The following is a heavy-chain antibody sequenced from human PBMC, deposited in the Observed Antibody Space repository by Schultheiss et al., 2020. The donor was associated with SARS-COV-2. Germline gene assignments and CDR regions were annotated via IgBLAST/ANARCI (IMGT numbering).Heavy chain of an antibody. Sequence: GESLKISCAASGFTFGTYNMHWVRQAPGKGLEFVASIRSSGRDIYYADSMQGRFTVSRDNSKNTLYLQMNSLRAEDTAVYYCARDRAVAGTIDYWGKGTLVTVSS. CDR2: IRSSGRDI. CDR3: ARDRAVAGTIDY. CDR1: GFTFGTYN. J-gene: IGHJ4*02. D-gene: IGHD6-19*01. V-gene: IGHV3-21*01.